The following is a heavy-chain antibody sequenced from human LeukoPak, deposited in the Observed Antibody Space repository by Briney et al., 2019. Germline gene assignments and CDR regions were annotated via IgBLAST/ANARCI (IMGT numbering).Heavy chain of an antibody. Sequence: PSETLSLTCTVSGGSISSYYWSWIRQPPGKGLEWIGYIYYSGSTNYNPSLKSRVTISVDTSKNQFSLKLTSVTAADTAVYYCARGYYYGSGSHLHPFDYWGQGTLVTVSS. D-gene: IGHD3-10*01. J-gene: IGHJ4*02. CDR3: ARGYYYGSGSHLHPFDY. CDR2: IYYSGST. CDR1: GGSISSYY. V-gene: IGHV4-59*01.